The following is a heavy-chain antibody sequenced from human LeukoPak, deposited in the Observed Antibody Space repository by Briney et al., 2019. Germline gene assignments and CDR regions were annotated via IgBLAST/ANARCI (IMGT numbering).Heavy chain of an antibody. Sequence: ASVKVPCKASGYTFTGYYMHWVRQAPGQGLEWMGRINPNSGGTNYAQKFQGRVTMTRDTSISTAYMELSRLRSDDTAVYYCARQPSRNLRLLNYWGQGTLVTVSS. CDR2: INPNSGGT. D-gene: IGHD5-12*01. CDR3: ARQPSRNLRLLNY. J-gene: IGHJ4*02. V-gene: IGHV1-2*06. CDR1: GYTFTGYY.